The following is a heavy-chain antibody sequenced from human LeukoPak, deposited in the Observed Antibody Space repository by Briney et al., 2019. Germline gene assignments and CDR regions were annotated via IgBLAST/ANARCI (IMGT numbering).Heavy chain of an antibody. Sequence: GGSLRLSCAASGLTFSDHYMSWIRQAPGKGLESISYISQTGSSIYYADSVEGRFTISRDNAKNSLYLQMNSLRAEDTAVYYCARGHWGLDYWGQGALVTVSS. CDR2: ISQTGSSI. D-gene: IGHD7-27*01. J-gene: IGHJ4*02. V-gene: IGHV3-11*01. CDR1: GLTFSDHY. CDR3: ARGHWGLDY.